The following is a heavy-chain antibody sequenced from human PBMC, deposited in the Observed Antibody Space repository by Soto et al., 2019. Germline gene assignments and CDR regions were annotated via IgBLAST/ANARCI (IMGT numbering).Heavy chain of an antibody. V-gene: IGHV4-31*02. J-gene: IGHJ6*02. CDR3: ARDLSYGGYSRPMDV. Sequence: PSETLSLTCTVSGGSISSGTCYWSWIRQHPGKGLEWIVYIYYNGYTYYNPSLKSRIAISVDTSKNQFSLKLSSVTAADTAVYYCARDLSYGGYSRPMDVWGQGTTVTVSS. D-gene: IGHD2-21*02. CDR2: IYYNGYT. CDR1: GGSISSGTCY.